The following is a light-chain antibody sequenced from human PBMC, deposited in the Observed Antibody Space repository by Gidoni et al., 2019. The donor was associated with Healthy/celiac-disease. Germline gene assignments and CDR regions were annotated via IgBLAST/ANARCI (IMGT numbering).Light chain of an antibody. Sequence: SYELTQPPSVSVALGQTARITCGGNKSGSKNVHCHQQKPGQAPVLVIYRDSNRPSGIPARFSGSNSGNTATLTISRAQAGDEADYYCQVWDSSTAVFGGGTKLTVL. J-gene: IGLJ2*01. CDR2: RDS. CDR3: QVWDSSTAV. CDR1: KSGSKN. V-gene: IGLV3-9*01.